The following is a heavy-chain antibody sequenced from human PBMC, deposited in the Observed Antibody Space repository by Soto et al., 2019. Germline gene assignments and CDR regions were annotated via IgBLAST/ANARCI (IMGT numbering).Heavy chain of an antibody. V-gene: IGHV1-46*01. CDR1: GYTFTSYY. Sequence: ASVKVSCKASGYTFTSYYMHWVRQAPGQGLEWMGIINPSGGSTSYAQKFQGRVTMTRDTSTSTVYMELSSLRAEDTAVYYCAKVGGYCSRTSCYELTRDYLDGSGTGTTVTVAS. D-gene: IGHD2-2*01. J-gene: IGHJ6*03. CDR3: AKVGGYCSRTSCYELTRDYLDG. CDR2: INPSGGST.